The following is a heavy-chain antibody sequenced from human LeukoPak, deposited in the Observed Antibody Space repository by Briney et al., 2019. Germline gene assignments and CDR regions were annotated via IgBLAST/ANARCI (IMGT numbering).Heavy chain of an antibody. CDR3: ARNGYYSADY. J-gene: IGHJ4*02. CDR1: GGSISNGNW. D-gene: IGHD4-17*01. CDR2: IHRSGST. V-gene: IGHV4-4*02. Sequence: SETLSLTCGVSGGSISNGNWWSWVRQPPRKGLEWIGEIHRSGSTNYNPSLKSRVTISVDKSKNQFSLMLTSVTAADTAVYYCARNGYYSADYWGQGTLVTVSS.